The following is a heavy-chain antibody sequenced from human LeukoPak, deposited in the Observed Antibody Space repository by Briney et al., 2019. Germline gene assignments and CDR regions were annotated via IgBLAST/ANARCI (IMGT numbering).Heavy chain of an antibody. J-gene: IGHJ4*02. D-gene: IGHD2-2*01. Sequence: PGGSLRLSCAASGFTFSSSAMNWVRQAPGKGLEWVGNINPEGSDKFYVDSVKGRFTMSRDNARNSLYLQLGSLRAEDTAVYYCARLKGSTSVFDYWGQGTLVTV. CDR3: ARLKGSTSVFDY. CDR1: GFTFSSSA. V-gene: IGHV3-7*03. CDR2: INPEGSDK.